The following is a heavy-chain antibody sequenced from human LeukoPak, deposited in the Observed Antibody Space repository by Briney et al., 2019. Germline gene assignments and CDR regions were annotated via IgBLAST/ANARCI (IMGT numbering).Heavy chain of an antibody. CDR2: IYYSGST. CDR1: GGSISSYY. V-gene: IGHV4-59*08. CDR3: APYDILTGYDSFDY. Sequence: SETLSLTCTVSGGSISSYYWSWIRQPPGKGLEWIGYIYYSGSTNYNPSLKSRVTISVDTSKNQFSLKLSSVTAADTAVYYCAPYDILTGYDSFDYWGQGTLVTVSS. J-gene: IGHJ4*02. D-gene: IGHD3-9*01.